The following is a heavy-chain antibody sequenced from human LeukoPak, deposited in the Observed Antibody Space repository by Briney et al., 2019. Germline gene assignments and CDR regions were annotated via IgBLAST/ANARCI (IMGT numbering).Heavy chain of an antibody. CDR3: ARVLRYCSGGNCYSGGLGYMDV. CDR1: GYTFTGDS. CDR2: INPNSGDT. D-gene: IGHD2-15*01. V-gene: IGHV1-2*02. Sequence: ASVKVSCKASGYTFTGDSLHWVRQAPGQGLEWMGTINPNSGDTNYAQNLQGRVTLTRDTSINTAYMELSSLRSDDTAVYYCARVLRYCSGGNCYSGGLGYMDVWGKGTTVTISS. J-gene: IGHJ6*03.